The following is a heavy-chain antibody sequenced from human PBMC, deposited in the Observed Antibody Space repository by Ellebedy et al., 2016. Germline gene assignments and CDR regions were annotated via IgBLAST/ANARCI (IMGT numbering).Heavy chain of an antibody. CDR2: IYHTGNT. J-gene: IGHJ5*02. CDR1: SGSISRSSYY. CDR3: ARDQGPRWFDP. Sequence: SETLSLXXSVSSGSISRSSYYWGWIRQPPGKGLDWIGSIYHTGNTFYSASLKSRVTMSVDTSKNQFSLRLSSVTAADTAVYYCARDQGPRWFDPWGQGVLVTVSS. V-gene: IGHV4-39*07.